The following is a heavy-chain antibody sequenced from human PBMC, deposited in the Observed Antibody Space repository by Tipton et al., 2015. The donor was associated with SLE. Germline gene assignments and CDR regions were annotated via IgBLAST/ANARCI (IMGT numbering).Heavy chain of an antibody. CDR1: GYTFTGYH. Sequence: QVQLVQSGAEVRKPGASVKVSCKASGYTFTGYHIHWVRQATGQGLEWMGWMNPATGNTGYAQKFQGRVTMTRNTSIGTAYMELNSLTSEDTAVYYCARAYYDFWSGYYNWFDPWGQGTLVTVSS. V-gene: IGHV1-8*02. J-gene: IGHJ5*02. CDR2: MNPATGNT. D-gene: IGHD3-3*01. CDR3: ARAYYDFWSGYYNWFDP.